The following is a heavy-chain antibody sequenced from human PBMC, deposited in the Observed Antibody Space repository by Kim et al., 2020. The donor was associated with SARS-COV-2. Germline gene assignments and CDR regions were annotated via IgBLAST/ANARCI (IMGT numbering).Heavy chain of an antibody. CDR2: ISWDGGST. V-gene: IGHV3-43*01. CDR1: GFTFDDYT. J-gene: IGHJ6*02. Sequence: GGSLRLSCAASGFTFDDYTMHWVRQAPGKGLEWVSLISWDGGSTYYADSVKGRFTISRDNSKNSLYLQMNSLRTEDTALYYCAKDSGLYGSGSYLFYYGMDIWGQGTTVTVSS. CDR3: AKDSGLYGSGSYLFYYGMDI. D-gene: IGHD3-10*01.